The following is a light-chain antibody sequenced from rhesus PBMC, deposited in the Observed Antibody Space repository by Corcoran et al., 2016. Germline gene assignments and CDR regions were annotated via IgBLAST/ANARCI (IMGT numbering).Light chain of an antibody. CDR3: QEYSNWPH. V-gene: IGKV3-35*01. J-gene: IGKJ2*01. CDR2: DAS. Sequence: EIVLTQSPATLSLSPGERATLPCRASQSVSSSLAWYQQKPGQVPRLLIYDASRRATGHPERFSGSGSGTDFTLTISSLEPEDVGVYYCQEYSNWPHFCQGTKVEIK. CDR1: QSVSSS.